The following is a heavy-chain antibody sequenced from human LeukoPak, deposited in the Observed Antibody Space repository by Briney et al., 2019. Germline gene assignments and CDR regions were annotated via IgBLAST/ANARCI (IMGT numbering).Heavy chain of an antibody. CDR3: ASRYYDILTGDDY. CDR1: GGTFSSYA. V-gene: IGHV1-69*13. CDR2: VIPIFGTA. J-gene: IGHJ4*02. Sequence: ASVKVSCKASGGTFSSYAISWVRQAPGQGLEWMGGVIPIFGTANYAQKFQGRVTITADESTSTAYMELSSLRSEDTAVYYCASRYYDILTGDDYWGQGTLVTVSS. D-gene: IGHD3-9*01.